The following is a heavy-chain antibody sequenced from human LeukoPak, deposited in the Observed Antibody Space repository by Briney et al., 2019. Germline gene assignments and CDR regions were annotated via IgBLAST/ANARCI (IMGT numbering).Heavy chain of an antibody. V-gene: IGHV3-66*02. J-gene: IGHJ4*02. CDR2: IYSGAGT. CDR3: ARDRGFSSSWRLFVY. D-gene: IGHD6-13*01. CDR1: GFTVSSHY. Sequence: GGSLRLSCAASGFTVSSHYMSWVRQAPGKGLELVSVIYSGAGTSYADSVQGRFTISRDNSKNTLYLQMNSLRVEDTAVYYCARDRGFSSSWRLFVYWGQGTLVTVSS.